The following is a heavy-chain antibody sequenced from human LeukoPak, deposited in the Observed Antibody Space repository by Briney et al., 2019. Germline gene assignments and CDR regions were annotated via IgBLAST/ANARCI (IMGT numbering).Heavy chain of an antibody. V-gene: IGHV4-59*01. CDR1: DDSITMYY. CDR2: VDHTGST. Sequence: SETLSLTCAVSDDSITMYYWTWIRQPPGKGLEWIGYVDHTGSTNFNPSLNGRVSISRDTSKNLFSLRLRSVTAADTAVYFCARGRVSSSTWYSTYYYYFYMDVWGKGTTVTVSS. D-gene: IGHD1-1*01. CDR3: ARGRVSSSTWYSTYYYYFYMDV. J-gene: IGHJ6*03.